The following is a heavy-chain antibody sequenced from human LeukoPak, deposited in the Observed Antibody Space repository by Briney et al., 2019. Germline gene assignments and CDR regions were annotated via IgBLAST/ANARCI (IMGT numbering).Heavy chain of an antibody. CDR1: GFTFSSYG. CDR2: ISGSGGST. V-gene: IGHV3-23*01. CDR3: AKGFSYDSSGYLSDLYYFDY. Sequence: PGGSLRLSCAASGFTFSSYGMSWVRQAPGKGLEWVSAISGSGGSTYYADSVKGRFTISRDNSKNTLYLQMNSLRAEDTAVYYCAKGFSYDSSGYLSDLYYFDYWGQGTLVTVSS. J-gene: IGHJ4*02. D-gene: IGHD3-22*01.